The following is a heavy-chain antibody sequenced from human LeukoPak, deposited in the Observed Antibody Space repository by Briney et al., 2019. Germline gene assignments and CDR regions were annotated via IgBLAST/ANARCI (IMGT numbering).Heavy chain of an antibody. J-gene: IGHJ4*02. CDR1: GFTFTDHY. CDR2: IGPHSTFT. CDR3: ARVNGYGDNSPFDY. D-gene: IGHD4-23*01. V-gene: IGHV1-2*02. Sequence: GASMKVSCKSFGFTFTDHYIHWVRQAPGQGLEWMGYIGPHSTFTSSPQEFQGRVTMTRDTSISTAYMELSRLRSDDTAMYYCARVNGYGDNSPFDYWGQGTLVTVSS.